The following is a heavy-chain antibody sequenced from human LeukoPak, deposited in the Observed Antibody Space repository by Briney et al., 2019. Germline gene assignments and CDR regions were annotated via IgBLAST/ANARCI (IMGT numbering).Heavy chain of an antibody. D-gene: IGHD3-16*01. V-gene: IGHV4-4*07. CDR2: IYTSGST. CDR1: GGSISSYY. J-gene: IGHJ3*02. CDR3: ARKGKLGDAFDI. Sequence: SETLSLTCTVSGGSISSYYWSWIRQPAGKGLEWIGRIYTSGSTNYNPSLKSRVTMSVDTSKNQFSLKVNSVTAADTAVYYCARKGKLGDAFDIWGQGTMVTVSS.